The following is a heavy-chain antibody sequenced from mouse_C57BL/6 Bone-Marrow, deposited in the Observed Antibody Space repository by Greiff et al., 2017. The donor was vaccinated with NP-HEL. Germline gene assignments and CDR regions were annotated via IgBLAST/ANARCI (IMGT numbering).Heavy chain of an antibody. Sequence: QVQLQQPGAELVMPGASVKLSCKASGYTFTSYWMHWVKPRPGQGLEWIGEIDPSDSYTNYNQKFKGKSTLTVDKSSSTAYMQLSSLTSEDSAVYYCARRGLYSNYGDRYYFDYWGQGTTLTVSS. CDR1: GYTFTSYW. CDR3: ARRGLYSNYGDRYYFDY. J-gene: IGHJ2*01. CDR2: IDPSDSYT. D-gene: IGHD2-5*01. V-gene: IGHV1-69*01.